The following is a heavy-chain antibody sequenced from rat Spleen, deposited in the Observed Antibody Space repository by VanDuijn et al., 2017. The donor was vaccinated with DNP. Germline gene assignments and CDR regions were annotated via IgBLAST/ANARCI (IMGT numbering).Heavy chain of an antibody. Sequence: EVQLVESGGGLVQPGRSLKLSCAASGFTFSDYYMAWVRQAPTKGLEWVAAINSNGGSTSYRDSVKGRFTISRDNAKSILYLQMDSLRSEDTATYYCTTDFERGYWGQGVMVTVSS. CDR2: INSNGGST. D-gene: IGHD1-11*01. CDR1: GFTFSDYY. CDR3: TTDFERGY. J-gene: IGHJ2*01. V-gene: IGHV5-20*01.